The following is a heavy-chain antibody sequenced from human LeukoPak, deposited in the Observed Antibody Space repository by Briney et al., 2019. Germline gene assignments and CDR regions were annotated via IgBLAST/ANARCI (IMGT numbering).Heavy chain of an antibody. Sequence: GASVKVSCKASGYAFSSHGISWVRLAPGQGLEWMGWISTYNGHTNYAQILQGRVSMTTDTSTSTAYMELRSLRSDDTALYYCVRDTQYGRDWAFDYWGQGTLVTVSS. CDR3: VRDTQYGRDWAFDY. CDR2: ISTYNGHT. D-gene: IGHD2-21*02. CDR1: GYAFSSHG. J-gene: IGHJ4*02. V-gene: IGHV1-18*01.